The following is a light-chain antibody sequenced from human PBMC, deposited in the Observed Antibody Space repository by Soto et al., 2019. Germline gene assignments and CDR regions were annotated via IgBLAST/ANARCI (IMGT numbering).Light chain of an antibody. Sequence: DMVLTQSPGTLPLSPGERATLSCRSIQSVGISLSWYQHKSGQPPRLLFYSAFNRATGIPERFSGSGAGADFTLTISRREPEDFAVYSCHQFGIFPLTFGQGT. CDR1: QSVGIS. CDR2: SAF. J-gene: IGKJ1*01. V-gene: IGKV3-20*01. CDR3: HQFGIFPLT.